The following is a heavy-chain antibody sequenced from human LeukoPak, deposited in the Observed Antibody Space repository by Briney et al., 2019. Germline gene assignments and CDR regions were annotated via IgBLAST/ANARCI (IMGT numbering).Heavy chain of an antibody. CDR3: AREDLETGSYGDFDY. CDR1: GGSISSGRYY. CDR2: IYTSGST. V-gene: IGHV4-61*02. Sequence: SETLSLTCTVSGGSISSGRYYWSWIRQPAGKGLEWIGRIYTSGSTNYNPSLKSRVTISVDTSKNQFSLKLSSVTAADTAVYYCAREDLETGSYGDFDYWGQGTLVTVSS. D-gene: IGHD3-10*01. J-gene: IGHJ4*02.